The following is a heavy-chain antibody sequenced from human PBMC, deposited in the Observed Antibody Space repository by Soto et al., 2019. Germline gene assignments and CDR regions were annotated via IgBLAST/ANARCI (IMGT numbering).Heavy chain of an antibody. CDR3: ARQYSSSWRDYYYYGMDV. CDR1: GGSISSSSYY. D-gene: IGHD6-13*01. CDR2: IYYSGST. V-gene: IGHV4-39*01. J-gene: IGHJ6*02. Sequence: QLQLQESGPGLVKPSETLSLTCTVSGGSISSSSYYWGWIRQPPGKGLEWIGSIYYSGSTYYHPSLKSRVTISVDTSKNQFSLKLSCVTAADTAVYYCARQYSSSWRDYYYYGMDVWGQGTTVTVSS.